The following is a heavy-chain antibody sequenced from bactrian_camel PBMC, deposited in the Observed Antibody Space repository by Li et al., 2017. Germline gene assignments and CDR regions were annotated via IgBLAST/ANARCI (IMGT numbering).Heavy chain of an antibody. J-gene: IGHJ4*01. V-gene: IGHV3-2*01. CDR3: ATNTVTDGVAEFSY. D-gene: IGHD6*01. CDR1: GFTSRNYA. CDR2: ISKTGTYT. Sequence: HVQLVESGGDLVQPGGSLRLSCVASGFTSRNYAMSWVRQAPGKGLEWVSTISKTGTYTYYADSVKGRFTVSRDNAKDTVYLQMDNLESEDTALHYCATNTVTDGVAEFSYWGQGTQVTVS.